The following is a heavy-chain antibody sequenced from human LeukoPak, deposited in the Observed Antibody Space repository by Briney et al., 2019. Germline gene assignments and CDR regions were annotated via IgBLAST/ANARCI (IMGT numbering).Heavy chain of an antibody. D-gene: IGHD4-23*01. CDR3: ARGSAPRHDYGGNSRGRRYFDY. V-gene: IGHV4-59*12. CDR2: IYYSGST. Sequence: SPSETLSLTCTVSGGSISSYYWSWIRQPPGKGLEWGGYIYYSGSTNYNPSLKSRVTISVDTSKNQFSLKLSSVTAADTAVYYCARGSAPRHDYGGNSRGRRYFDYWGQGTLVTVSS. J-gene: IGHJ4*02. CDR1: GGSISSYY.